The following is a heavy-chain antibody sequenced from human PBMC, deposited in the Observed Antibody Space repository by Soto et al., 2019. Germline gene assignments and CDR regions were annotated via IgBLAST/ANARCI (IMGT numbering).Heavy chain of an antibody. J-gene: IGHJ4*02. Sequence: GGSLRLSCAASGFTFSSYEMNWVRQAPGKGLEWVSYISSSGSTIYSADSVKGRFTISRDNAKNSLYLQMNSLRAEDTAVYYCARGSPFITMIVVVIRPPDYWGQGTLVTVSS. CDR1: GFTFSSYE. D-gene: IGHD3-22*01. CDR2: ISSSGSTI. V-gene: IGHV3-48*03. CDR3: ARGSPFITMIVVVIRPPDY.